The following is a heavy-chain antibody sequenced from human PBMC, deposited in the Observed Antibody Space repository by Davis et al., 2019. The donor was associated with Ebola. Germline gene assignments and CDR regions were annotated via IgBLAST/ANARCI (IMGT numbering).Heavy chain of an antibody. V-gene: IGHV1-3*01. CDR2: INAGNGNT. CDR1: GYTFTSYA. CDR3: AMFSRSAYDY. J-gene: IGHJ4*02. Sequence: ASVTVSCLASGYTFTSYAMHWVRQAPGQRLEWMGWINAGNGNTKYSQKFQGRVTITRDTSASTAYMEVTRLTSEDTAVYFCAMFSRSAYDYWGQGTLVTVSS. D-gene: IGHD6-6*01.